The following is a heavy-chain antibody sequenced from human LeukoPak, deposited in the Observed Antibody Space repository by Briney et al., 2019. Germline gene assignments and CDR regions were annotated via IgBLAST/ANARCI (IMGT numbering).Heavy chain of an antibody. D-gene: IGHD3-3*02. CDR2: ISNSGSP. CDR3: ARLAGDDAFDI. J-gene: IGHJ3*02. Sequence: SETLSPTCTVSGGSMNSYFWSWIRQPPGKGLEWIGYISNSGSPKYNPSLKSRVTISVDTSKNQFSLKLSSVTAADTAVYYCARLAGDDAFDIWGQGTMVTVSS. CDR1: GGSMNSYF. V-gene: IGHV4-59*01.